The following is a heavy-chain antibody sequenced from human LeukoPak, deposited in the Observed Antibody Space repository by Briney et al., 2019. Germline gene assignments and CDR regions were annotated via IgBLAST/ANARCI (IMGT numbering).Heavy chain of an antibody. CDR1: TGSFSDFY. Sequence: SETLSLTCAVYTGSFSDFYWTWIRQPPGKGLEWIGEITHRGVTTYNPSLKSRVTMSLDTSKKQFSLKLSSVTAADTAVYYCARDSFDYDAGSRANVEWFDPWGQGILVTVSS. CDR3: ARDSFDYDAGSRANVEWFDP. CDR2: ITHRGVT. V-gene: IGHV4-34*01. D-gene: IGHD3-3*01. J-gene: IGHJ5*02.